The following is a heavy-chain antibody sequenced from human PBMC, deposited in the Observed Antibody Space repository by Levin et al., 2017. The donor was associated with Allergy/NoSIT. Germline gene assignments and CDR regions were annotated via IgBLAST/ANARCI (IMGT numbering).Heavy chain of an antibody. CDR2: TYFRSKWYS. V-gene: IGHV6-1*01. J-gene: IGHJ4*02. D-gene: IGHD6-19*01. CDR3: ARGPQWLNS. Sequence: PSETLSLTCAISGDSVSSNSAAWNWIRQSPSRGLEWLGRTYFRSKWYSAYAMSVKSRITIKADTSKNQFSLQLNSVTPEDTAVYFCARGPQWLNSWGQGTLVTVSS. CDR1: GDSVSSNSAA.